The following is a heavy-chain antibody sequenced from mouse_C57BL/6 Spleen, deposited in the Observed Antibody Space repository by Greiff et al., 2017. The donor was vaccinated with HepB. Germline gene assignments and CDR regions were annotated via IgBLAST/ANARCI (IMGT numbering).Heavy chain of an antibody. V-gene: IGHV1-19*01. D-gene: IGHD1-1*01. CDR2: INPYNGGT. CDR1: GYTFTDYY. Sequence: EVQLQQSGPVLVKPGASVKMSCKASGYTFTDYYMNWVKQSHGKSLEWIGVINPYNGGTSYNQKFKGKATLTVDKSSSTAYMELNSLTSEDSAVYYCAREDYYYGSSPWDYWGQGTSVTVSS. CDR3: AREDYYYGSSPWDY. J-gene: IGHJ4*01.